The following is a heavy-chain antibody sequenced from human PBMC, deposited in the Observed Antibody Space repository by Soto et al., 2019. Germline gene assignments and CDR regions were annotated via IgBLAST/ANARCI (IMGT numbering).Heavy chain of an antibody. J-gene: IGHJ4*02. CDR3: ARGVSPTNYDILTVYYY. V-gene: IGHV1-2*02. CDR1: GYTFTGYY. CDR2: INPNSGGT. D-gene: IGHD3-9*01. Sequence: ASVKVSCKASGYTFTGYYMHWVRQAPGQGLEWMGWINPNSGGTNYAQKFQGRVTMTRDTSISTAYMELSRLRSDDTAVYYCARGVSPTNYDILTVYYYWGQGTLVTVSS.